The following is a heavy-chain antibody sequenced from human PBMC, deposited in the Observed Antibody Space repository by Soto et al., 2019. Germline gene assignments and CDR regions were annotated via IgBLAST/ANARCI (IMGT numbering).Heavy chain of an antibody. Sequence: QVQLVESGGGVVQPGRSLRLSCAASGFTFSNYTMHWVRQAPGKGLEWVALISYDEIDKYYADAVKGRFTISRDNSKNTLYLPMDSLRAEDTAVYYCAGRSGSSDYWGQGTLVTVSS. CDR3: AGRSGSSDY. CDR2: ISYDEIDK. D-gene: IGHD3-10*01. CDR1: GFTFSNYT. J-gene: IGHJ4*02. V-gene: IGHV3-30*04.